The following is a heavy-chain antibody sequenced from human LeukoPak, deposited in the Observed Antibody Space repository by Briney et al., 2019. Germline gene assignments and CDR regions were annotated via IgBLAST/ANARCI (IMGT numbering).Heavy chain of an antibody. CDR2: VSTSGDNG. D-gene: IGHD1-7*01. J-gene: IGHJ4*02. V-gene: IGHV3-23*01. CDR1: GFTFNNYG. CDR3: AKGGTGTTVRYFDY. Sequence: GGSLRLSCAASGFTFNNYGMDWVRQAPGKGLEWVSVVSTSGDNGYYADSVQGRFTISRDNSKNSLYLQMNSLRAEDTAVYYCAKGGTGTTVRYFDYWGQGTLVTVSS.